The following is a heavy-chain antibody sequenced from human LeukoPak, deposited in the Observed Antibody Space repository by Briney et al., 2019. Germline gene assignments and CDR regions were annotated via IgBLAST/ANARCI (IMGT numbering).Heavy chain of an antibody. CDR3: ARDGTLGMEYFDY. J-gene: IGHJ4*02. V-gene: IGHV3-30-3*01. CDR2: ISYDGSNK. D-gene: IGHD3-3*01. Sequence: PGGSLRLSCAASGFTFSSYAMSWVRQAPGKGLDWVAVISYDGSNKYYADSVKGRFTISRDNSKNTLYLQMNSLRAEDTAVYYCARDGTLGMEYFDYWGQGTLVTVSS. CDR1: GFTFSSYA.